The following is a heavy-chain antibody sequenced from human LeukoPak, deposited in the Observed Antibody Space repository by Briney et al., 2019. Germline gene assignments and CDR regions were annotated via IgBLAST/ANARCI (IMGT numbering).Heavy chain of an antibody. V-gene: IGHV1-69*06. D-gene: IGHD3-22*01. CDR2: IIPIFGTA. CDR3: ATDEQLTMIVGRDTLGALNY. J-gene: IGHJ4*02. CDR1: GGTFSSYA. Sequence: ASVKVSCKASGGTFSSYAISWVRQAPGQGLEWMGGIIPIFGTANYAQKFQGRVTITADKSTSTAYMELSSLRSEDTAVYYCATDEQLTMIVGRDTLGALNYWGQGTLVTVSS.